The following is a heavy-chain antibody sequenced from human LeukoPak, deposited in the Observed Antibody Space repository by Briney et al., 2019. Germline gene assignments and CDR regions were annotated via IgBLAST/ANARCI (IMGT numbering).Heavy chain of an antibody. D-gene: IGHD6-13*01. CDR3: ARQARSSSWYYYYYYMDV. J-gene: IGHJ6*03. CDR2: IYYSGST. CDR1: GGSISSSSYY. V-gene: IGHV4-39*01. Sequence: PSETLSLTCTVSGGSISSSSYYWGWIRQPPGKGLEWIGSIYYSGSTYYNPSLKSRVTISVDTSKNQFSLKLSSVTAADTAVYYCARQARSSSWYYYYYYMDVWGKGTTVTISS.